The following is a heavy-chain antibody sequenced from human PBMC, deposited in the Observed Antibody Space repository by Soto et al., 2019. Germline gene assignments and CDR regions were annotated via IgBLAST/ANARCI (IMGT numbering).Heavy chain of an antibody. Sequence: QVQLQESGPGLVKPSQTLSLTCTVSGGSISSGGYYWSWIRQHPGKGLEWIGYIYYSGSTYYNPSLKSRVTISVDTSKNQFSLKLSSVTAADTAVYYCARDQIVPLTVTTKGFDYWGQGTLVTVSS. D-gene: IGHD4-4*01. CDR2: IYYSGST. J-gene: IGHJ4*02. V-gene: IGHV4-31*03. CDR1: GGSISSGGYY. CDR3: ARDQIVPLTVTTKGFDY.